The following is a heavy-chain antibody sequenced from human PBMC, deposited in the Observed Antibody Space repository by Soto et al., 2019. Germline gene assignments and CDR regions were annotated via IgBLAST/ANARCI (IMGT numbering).Heavy chain of an antibody. Sequence: TGGSLRLSCAASGFTFSRYNMNWVRQAPEKGLEWVSSISSRSSDIYYADSVKGRFTISRDNAKNSLSLQMNNLRAEDTAVYYCATGYYDSSGYYFDYWGQGTLVTVSS. CDR3: ATGYYDSSGYYFDY. CDR2: ISSRSSDI. J-gene: IGHJ4*02. V-gene: IGHV3-21*01. CDR1: GFTFSRYN. D-gene: IGHD3-22*01.